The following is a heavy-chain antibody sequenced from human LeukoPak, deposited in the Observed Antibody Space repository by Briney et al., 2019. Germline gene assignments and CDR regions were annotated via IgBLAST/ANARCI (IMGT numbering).Heavy chain of an antibody. Sequence: GESLRLSCAASGFTFSRYSMNWVRQAPGKGLEWVSFISRSSYIYYADSVKGRFTISRDNVKNSLFLQVNSLRVEDTAVYYCATVTMRDDDYWGQGTLVTVSS. D-gene: IGHD1-1*01. CDR3: ATVTMRDDDY. CDR2: ISRSSYI. V-gene: IGHV3-21*01. CDR1: GFTFSRYS. J-gene: IGHJ4*02.